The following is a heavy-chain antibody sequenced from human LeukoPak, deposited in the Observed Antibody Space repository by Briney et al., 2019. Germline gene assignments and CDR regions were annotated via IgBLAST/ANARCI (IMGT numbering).Heavy chain of an antibody. V-gene: IGHV3-7*01. D-gene: IGHD4-17*01. CDR1: GFTFSSYW. CDR2: IKQDGSEK. CDR3: AKASFYGDLSAGY. Sequence: GGSLRLSCAASGFTFSSYWMSWVRQAPGKGLEWVANIKQDGSEKYYVDSVKGRFTISRDNAKNSLYLQMNSLRAEDTAVYYCAKASFYGDLSAGYWGQGTLVTVSS. J-gene: IGHJ4*02.